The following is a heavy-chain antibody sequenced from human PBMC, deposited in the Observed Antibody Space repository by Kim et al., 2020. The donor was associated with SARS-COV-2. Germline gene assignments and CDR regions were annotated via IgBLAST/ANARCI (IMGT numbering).Heavy chain of an antibody. CDR2: IYYSGST. J-gene: IGHJ4*02. CDR3: ARDKGPSYYGSGRVDY. Sequence: SETLSLTCTVSGGSISSGGYYWSWIRQHPGKGLEWIGYIYYSGSTYYNPSLKSRVTISVDTSKNQFSLKLSSVTAADTAVYYCARDKGPSYYGSGRVDYWGQGTLVTVSS. CDR1: GGSISSGGYY. V-gene: IGHV4-31*03. D-gene: IGHD3-10*01.